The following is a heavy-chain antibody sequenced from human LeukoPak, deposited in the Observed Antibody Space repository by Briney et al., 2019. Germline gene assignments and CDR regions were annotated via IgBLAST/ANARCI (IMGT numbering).Heavy chain of an antibody. Sequence: SQTLSLTCTVSGGSISSGGYYWSWIRQHPGKGLEWIGYIYYSGSTYYNPSLKSRVTISVDTSKNQFSLKLSSVTAADTAVYYCARAIGAPNYYYYMDVWGKGTAVTVSS. CDR2: IYYSGST. CDR3: ARAIGAPNYYYYMDV. CDR1: GGSISSGGYY. J-gene: IGHJ6*03. V-gene: IGHV4-31*03. D-gene: IGHD4/OR15-4a*01.